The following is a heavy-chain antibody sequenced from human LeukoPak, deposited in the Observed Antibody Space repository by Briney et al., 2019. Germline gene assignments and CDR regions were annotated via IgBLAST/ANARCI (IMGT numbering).Heavy chain of an antibody. CDR2: ISGSGGST. V-gene: IGHV3-23*01. J-gene: IGHJ5*02. D-gene: IGHD3-10*01. CDR3: ARVTITMVRGVRAPRHNWFDP. Sequence: GGSLRLSCAASGFTFSSYAMSWVRQAPGKGLEWVSAISGSGGSTYYADSVKGRFTISRDNSKNTLYLQMNSLRAEDTAVYYCARVTITMVRGVRAPRHNWFDPWGQGTLVTVSS. CDR1: GFTFSSYA.